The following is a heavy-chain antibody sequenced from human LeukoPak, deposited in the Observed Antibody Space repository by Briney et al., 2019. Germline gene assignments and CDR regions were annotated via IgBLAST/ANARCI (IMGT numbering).Heavy chain of an antibody. J-gene: IGHJ5*02. Sequence: ASVKVSCKASGYTFTSYGISWVRQAPGQGLEWMGGIIPIFGTANYAQKFQGRVTITADESTSTAYMELSSLRSEDTAVYYCARSAAVHPFNWFDPWGQGTLVTVSS. CDR2: IIPIFGTA. CDR1: GYTFTSYG. CDR3: ARSAAVHPFNWFDP. D-gene: IGHD6-25*01. V-gene: IGHV1-69*13.